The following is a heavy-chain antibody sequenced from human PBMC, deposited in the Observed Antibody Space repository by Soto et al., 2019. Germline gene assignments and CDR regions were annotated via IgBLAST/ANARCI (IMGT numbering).Heavy chain of an antibody. V-gene: IGHV3-30*18. J-gene: IGHJ1*01. D-gene: IGHD2-15*01. Sequence: GGSLRLSCAASGFTFSSYGMHWVRQAPGKGLEWVAVISYDGSNKYYADSVKGRFTISRDNSKNTLYLQMNSLRAEDTAVYYCAKGDKVVVAATEYFQHWGQGTLVTVSS. CDR1: GFTFSSYG. CDR2: ISYDGSNK. CDR3: AKGDKVVVAATEYFQH.